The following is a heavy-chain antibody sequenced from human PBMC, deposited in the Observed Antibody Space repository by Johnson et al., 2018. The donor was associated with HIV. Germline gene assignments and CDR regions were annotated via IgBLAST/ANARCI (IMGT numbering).Heavy chain of an antibody. Sequence: QVQLVESGGGVVQPGRSLRLSCAASGFTFSSYAMHWVRQAPGKGLEWVAVMSYDGSDKYYADSVKGRFTISRDNSKNTLYLQMNSLRPEDTAAYYCATRDPTHRPGVFDIWGQGTMVTVSS. CDR2: MSYDGSDK. V-gene: IGHV3-30*04. CDR3: ATRDPTHRPGVFDI. J-gene: IGHJ3*02. D-gene: IGHD1-14*01. CDR1: GFTFSSYA.